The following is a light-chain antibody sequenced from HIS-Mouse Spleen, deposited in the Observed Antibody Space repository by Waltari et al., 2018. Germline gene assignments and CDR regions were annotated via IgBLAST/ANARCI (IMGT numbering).Light chain of an antibody. Sequence: EIVLTQSPGTLSLSTAERATLSCRASQSVSSSYLAGYQRKPGKAPRLLIYCASSRATGIPDRFSGSGSGTDFTLTISKLEPEDFAVYYCQQYGSSPPLTFGGGTKVEIK. V-gene: IGKV3-20*01. J-gene: IGKJ4*01. CDR3: QQYGSSPPLT. CDR1: QSVSSSY. CDR2: CAS.